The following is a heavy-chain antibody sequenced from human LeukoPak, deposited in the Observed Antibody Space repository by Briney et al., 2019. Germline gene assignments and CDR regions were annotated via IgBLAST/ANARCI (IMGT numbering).Heavy chain of an antibody. J-gene: IGHJ4*02. CDR2: VFDSGRT. CDR1: GGSMTTHH. CDR3: TTIKRGNIFGYFDF. D-gene: IGHD5-18*01. Sequence: PSETLSLTCTVSGGSMTTHHWNWIRQTPGEGLGWIGYVFDSGRTKENPSLKSRVTLSADTSKNQLSLRLSSVTAADTAVYYCTTIKRGNIFGYFDFWGQGILVTVSS. V-gene: IGHV4-59*11.